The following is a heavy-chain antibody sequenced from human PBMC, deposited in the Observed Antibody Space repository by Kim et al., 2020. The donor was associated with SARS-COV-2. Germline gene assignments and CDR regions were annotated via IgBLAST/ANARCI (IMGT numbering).Heavy chain of an antibody. CDR2: MNPNSGNT. D-gene: IGHD2-2*01. Sequence: ASVKVSCKASGYAFTSNDINWVRQAPGQGLEWMGWMNPNSGNTGYAKRFQGRVTMTRDTSISTAYMELSSLTSDDAAVYSCTPEPAALFRAMDVWGQGTTVPVSS. CDR1: GYAFTSND. J-gene: IGHJ6*02. CDR3: TPEPAALFRAMDV. V-gene: IGHV1-8*01.